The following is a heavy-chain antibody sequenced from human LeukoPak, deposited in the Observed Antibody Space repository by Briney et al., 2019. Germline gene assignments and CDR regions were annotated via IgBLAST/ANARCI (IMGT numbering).Heavy chain of an antibody. CDR3: ARESYSYGYDGWFDP. D-gene: IGHD5-18*01. J-gene: IGHJ5*02. CDR2: INTNTGNP. CDR1: GYTFTSYA. Sequence: ASVKVSCKASGYTFTSYAMNWVRQAPGQGLEWMGWINTNTGNPTYAQGLTGRFVFSLDTSVSTAYLQISSLKAEDTAVYYCARESYSYGYDGWFDPWGQGTLVTVSS. V-gene: IGHV7-4-1*02.